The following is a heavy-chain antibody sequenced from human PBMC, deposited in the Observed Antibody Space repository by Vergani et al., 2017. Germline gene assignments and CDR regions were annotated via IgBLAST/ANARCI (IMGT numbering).Heavy chain of an antibody. CDR1: GFTFSSYD. Sequence: EVQLVESGGGLVQPGGSLRLSCAACGFTFSSYDMHWVRQATGKGLEWVSAIGTAGDTYYPGSVKGQFTISRENAKNSLYLQMNSLRADDTAVYYCTKGSRGYTGYFFDYWGQGTLATVSS. CDR3: TKGSRGYTGYFFDY. D-gene: IGHD5-12*01. CDR2: IGTAGDT. V-gene: IGHV3-13*03. J-gene: IGHJ4*02.